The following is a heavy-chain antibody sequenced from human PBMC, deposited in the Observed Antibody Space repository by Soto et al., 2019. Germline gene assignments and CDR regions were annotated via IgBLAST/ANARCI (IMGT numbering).Heavy chain of an antibody. CDR3: AYLPCSGGSCYWFSFSGMDV. Sequence: SSPTARNPTRNLTLTCNCSGFSLKTWGLGVGWIRHPPGKALGWLALLYWDDDKRYRPSLESRLTITKDTSKNQVVLTMTNMDSVDTATYYCAYLPCSGGSCYWFSFSGMDVWGQGTTVTVSS. CDR1: GFSLKTWGLG. CDR2: LYWDDDK. V-gene: IGHV2-5*02. D-gene: IGHD2-15*01. J-gene: IGHJ6*02.